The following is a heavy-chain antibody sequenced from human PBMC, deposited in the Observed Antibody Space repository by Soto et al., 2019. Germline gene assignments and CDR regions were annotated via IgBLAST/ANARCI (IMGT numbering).Heavy chain of an antibody. J-gene: IGHJ4*02. Sequence: EFLKTSSKGSGDSFTGYWVNWVRQMPGKGLEWMGRIDPDDSYINYSPSFQGHVTISADRSISTAYLQWSSLKASDTAMYYCARRLGAITGDYWGQGTPVTVSS. V-gene: IGHV5-10-1*01. CDR2: IDPDDSYI. CDR3: ARRLGAITGDY. CDR1: GDSFTGYW. D-gene: IGHD3-16*01.